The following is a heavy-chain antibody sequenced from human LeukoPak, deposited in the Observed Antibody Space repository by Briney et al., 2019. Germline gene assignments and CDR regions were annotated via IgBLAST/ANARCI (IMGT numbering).Heavy chain of an antibody. CDR2: IYYSGST. J-gene: IGHJ5*02. D-gene: IGHD5-24*01. Sequence: SETLSLTCTVSGGSISSYYWSWIRQSPGKGLEWIGYIYYSGSTNYNPSLKSRVTISVDTSKNQFSLKVSSVTAADTAVYYCARHTAEKYNWFDRWGQGTLVTVSS. CDR3: ARHTAEKYNWFDR. CDR1: GGSISSYY. V-gene: IGHV4-59*08.